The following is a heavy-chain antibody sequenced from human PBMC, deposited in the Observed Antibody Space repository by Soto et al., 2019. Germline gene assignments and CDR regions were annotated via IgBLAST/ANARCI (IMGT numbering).Heavy chain of an antibody. CDR1: GFTFTSSA. Sequence: PAASVKVSCKASGFTFTSSAVQWVRQARGQRLEWIGWIVVGSGNTNYAQKFQERVTITRDMSTSTAYMELSSLRSEDTAVYYCAADDSRYYDFWSGTSNYILSSGFDPWGQGTLVTVSS. V-gene: IGHV1-58*01. D-gene: IGHD3-3*01. CDR2: IVVGSGNT. J-gene: IGHJ5*02. CDR3: AADDSRYYDFWSGTSNYILSSGFDP.